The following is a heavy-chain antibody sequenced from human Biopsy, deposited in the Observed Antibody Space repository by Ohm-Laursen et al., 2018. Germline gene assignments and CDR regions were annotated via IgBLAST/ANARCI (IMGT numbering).Heavy chain of an antibody. D-gene: IGHD3-3*01. V-gene: IGHV1-18*01. CDR2: INPYTDDT. Sequence: GSSVKVSCKASGYTFISYGISWVLQAPGQGLEWMGWINPYTDDTHYAQKVQGRVTMTTDTSTNTAYMELRSLKSDDTALYYCALGGMRFLEWPGDFFKSWGQGTLVTVSS. CDR1: GYTFISYG. J-gene: IGHJ4*02. CDR3: ALGGMRFLEWPGDFFKS.